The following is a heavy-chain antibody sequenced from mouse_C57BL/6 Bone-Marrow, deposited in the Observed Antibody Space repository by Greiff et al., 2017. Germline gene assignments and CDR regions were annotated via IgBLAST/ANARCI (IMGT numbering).Heavy chain of an antibody. CDR2: IRNKANGYTT. Sequence: EVKLVESGGGLVQPGGSLSLSCAASGFTFTDYYMSWVRQPPGKALEWLGFIRNKANGYTTEDSASVKGRFTISRDNSQSILYLQMNALRAEDSATYYCARGGSSFRWYFDVGGTGTTVTVSS. CDR1: GFTFTDYY. V-gene: IGHV7-3*01. D-gene: IGHD1-1*01. CDR3: ARGGSSFRWYFDV. J-gene: IGHJ1*03.